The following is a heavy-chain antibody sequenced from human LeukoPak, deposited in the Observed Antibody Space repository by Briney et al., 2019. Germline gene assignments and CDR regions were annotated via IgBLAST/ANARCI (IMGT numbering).Heavy chain of an antibody. J-gene: IGHJ4*02. CDR1: GYTFTSYG. Sequence: ASVRVSCKASGYTFTSYGISSVRQTPGQGLEWMGWISAYNGNTNYAQKLQGRVTMTTDTSTSTAYMELRSLRSDDTAVYYCARDTYDYVWGSPPDGYWGQGTLVTVSS. CDR2: ISAYNGNT. V-gene: IGHV1-18*01. D-gene: IGHD3-16*01. CDR3: ARDTYDYVWGSPPDGY.